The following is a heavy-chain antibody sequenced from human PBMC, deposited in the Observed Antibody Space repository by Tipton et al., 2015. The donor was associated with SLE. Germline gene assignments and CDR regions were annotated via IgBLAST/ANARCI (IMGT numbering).Heavy chain of an antibody. V-gene: IGHV3-74*01. CDR3: ARDGGDSSGWERAFDI. CDR1: GFTFSSYW. D-gene: IGHD6-19*01. Sequence: SLRLSCAASGFTFSSYWMHWVRQAPGKGLVWVSRINSDGSSTSYADSVKGRFTISRDNSKNTLYLQMNSLRAEDTAVYYCARDGGDSSGWERAFDIWGQGTMVTVSS. CDR2: INSDGSST. J-gene: IGHJ3*02.